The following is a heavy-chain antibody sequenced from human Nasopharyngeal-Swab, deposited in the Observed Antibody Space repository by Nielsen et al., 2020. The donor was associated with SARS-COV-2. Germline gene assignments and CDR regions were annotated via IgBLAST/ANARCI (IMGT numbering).Heavy chain of an antibody. D-gene: IGHD3-9*01. V-gene: IGHV3-33*01. CDR2: IWYDGSNK. CDR1: GFTFSSYG. J-gene: IGHJ6*03. Sequence: GESLKISCAASGFTFSSYGMHWVRQAPGKGLEWVAVIWYDGSNKYYADSVKGRFTISRDNSKNTLYLQMNSLRAEDTAVYYCAREFREAYYDILTGYYMDYYYYMDVWGKGTMVTVSS. CDR3: AREFREAYYDILTGYYMDYYYYMDV.